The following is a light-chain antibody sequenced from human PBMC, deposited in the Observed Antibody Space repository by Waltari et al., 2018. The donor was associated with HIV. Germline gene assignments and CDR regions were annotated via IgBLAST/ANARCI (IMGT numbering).Light chain of an antibody. J-gene: IGKJ4*01. CDR2: AAS. CDR3: QQTYSTPLT. V-gene: IGKV1-39*01. Sequence: DIQMTQSPSSLSASVGDRVTITCRASQSISSYLNWYQQKPGKAPKLLIYAASSLQSGVPSRFSGSGSGTDFTLTISSLQPEDFATYYCQQTYSTPLTFGRGTKVAIK. CDR1: QSISSY.